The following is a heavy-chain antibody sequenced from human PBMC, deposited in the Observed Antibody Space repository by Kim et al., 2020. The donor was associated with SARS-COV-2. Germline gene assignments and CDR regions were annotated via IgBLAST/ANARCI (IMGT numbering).Heavy chain of an antibody. D-gene: IGHD6-13*01. Sequence: GGSLRLSCAASGFTVSSNYMSWVRQAPGKGLEWVSVIYSGGSTYYADSVKGRFTISRDNSKNTLYLQMNSLRAEDTAVYYCAREGSSYSSSWGTDAFDIWGQGTMVTVSS. J-gene: IGHJ3*02. CDR3: AREGSSYSSSWGTDAFDI. CDR1: GFTVSSNY. V-gene: IGHV3-53*01. CDR2: IYSGGST.